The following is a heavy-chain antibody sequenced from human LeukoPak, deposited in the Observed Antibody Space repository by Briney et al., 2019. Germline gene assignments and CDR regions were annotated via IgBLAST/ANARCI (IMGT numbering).Heavy chain of an antibody. CDR1: VFTFSTYM. J-gene: IGHJ4*02. V-gene: IGHV4-34*01. D-gene: IGHD1-14*01. CDR3: ARRRPGTKTNIDY. Sequence: GSLRLSCAASVFTFSTYMNWVRQPPGKGLEWIGEINHSGSTNYNPSLKSRVTISVDTSKNQFSLKLSSVTAADTAVYYCARRRPGTKTNIDYWGQGTLVTVSS. CDR2: INHSGST.